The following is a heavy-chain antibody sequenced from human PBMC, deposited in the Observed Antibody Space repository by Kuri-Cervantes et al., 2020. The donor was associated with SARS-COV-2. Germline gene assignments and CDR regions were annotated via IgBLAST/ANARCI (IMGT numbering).Heavy chain of an antibody. D-gene: IGHD2-2*01. J-gene: IGHJ4*02. CDR2: INPNSGGT. V-gene: IGHV1-2*02. CDR1: GYTFTGYY. Sequence: ASVKVSCKASGYTFTGYYMHWVRQAPGQGLEWMGWINPNSGGTNYAQKFQGRVTLTRDTSISTAYMELSRLRSDDTAVYYCARASSIVVVPAAPFDYWGQGTLVTDSS. CDR3: ARASSIVVVPAAPFDY.